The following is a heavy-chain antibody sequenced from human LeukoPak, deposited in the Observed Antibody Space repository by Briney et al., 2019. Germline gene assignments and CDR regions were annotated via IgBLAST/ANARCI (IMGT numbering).Heavy chain of an antibody. V-gene: IGHV1-69*05. CDR2: IIPIFGTA. J-gene: IGHJ4*02. CDR3: ARAAQYCSSTSCYAF. D-gene: IGHD2-2*01. CDR1: GGTFSSYA. Sequence: GASVKVSCKASGGTFSSYAISWVRQALGQGLEWMGGIIPIFGTANYAQKFQGRVTITTDESTSTAYMELSSLRSEDTAVYYCARAAQYCSSTSCYAFWGQGTLVTVSS.